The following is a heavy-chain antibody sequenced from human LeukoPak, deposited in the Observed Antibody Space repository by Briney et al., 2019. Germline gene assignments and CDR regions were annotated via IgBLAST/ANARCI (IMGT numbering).Heavy chain of an antibody. CDR2: IYASGST. CDR1: GGSISEYY. J-gene: IGHJ5*02. D-gene: IGHD1-26*01. Sequence: SETLSLTCTVSGGSISEYYWNWIRQPAGKGLEWIGRIYASGSTNYNPSLRSRVTISVDKSKNQFSLKLTSATAADTAVYYCARSYRSGTYYDWFDPWGQGTLVTVSS. V-gene: IGHV4-4*07. CDR3: ARSYRSGTYYDWFDP.